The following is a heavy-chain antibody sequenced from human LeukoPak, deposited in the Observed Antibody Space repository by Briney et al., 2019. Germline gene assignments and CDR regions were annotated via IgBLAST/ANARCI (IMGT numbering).Heavy chain of an antibody. CDR1: GGSISGYY. V-gene: IGHV4-4*07. Sequence: SETLSLTCTVPGGSISGYYWSWIRQPAGKGLEWIGRIYTSGSTTYNPSLKSRVTMSVDTSKNHFSLKLNSVTAADTAVYYCARDRYYGSGNNWLDPWGQGTLVTVSS. CDR3: ARDRYYGSGNNWLDP. CDR2: IYTSGST. D-gene: IGHD3-10*01. J-gene: IGHJ5*02.